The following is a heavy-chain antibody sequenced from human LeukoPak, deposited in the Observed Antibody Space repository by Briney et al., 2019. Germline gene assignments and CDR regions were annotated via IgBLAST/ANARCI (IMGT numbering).Heavy chain of an antibody. CDR3: AREGYCSSTSCYDYYMDV. CDR1: GASISSGGYY. V-gene: IGHV4-31*03. J-gene: IGHJ6*03. CDR2: IYYSGST. Sequence: SETLSLTCTVSGASISSGGYYWSWIRQHPGKGLEWIGYIYYSGSTYYNPSLKSRVTISVDTSKNHFSLKLSSVTAADTAVYYCAREGYCSSTSCYDYYMDVWGKGTTVTVSS. D-gene: IGHD2-2*01.